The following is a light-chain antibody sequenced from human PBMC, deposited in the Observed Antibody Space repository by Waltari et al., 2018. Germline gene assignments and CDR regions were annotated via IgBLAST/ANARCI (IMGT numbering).Light chain of an antibody. Sequence: QSALTPPASVSGSPGQSITISCTGTNNDLGSYNLASWSQQHPGNAPIVIIFEVNKRPSGVSNRFSGSKSGNTASLTVSGLHPEDEADYYCCSYAGTPRVVFGGGTKLTVL. CDR3: CSYAGTPRVV. CDR1: NNDLGSYNL. J-gene: IGLJ2*01. V-gene: IGLV2-23*02. CDR2: EVN.